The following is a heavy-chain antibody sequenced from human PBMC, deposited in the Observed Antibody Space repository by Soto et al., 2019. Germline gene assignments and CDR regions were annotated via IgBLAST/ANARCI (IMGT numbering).Heavy chain of an antibody. CDR3: ARGFKRFGGYQARFVGMDV. CDR2: INHSGST. J-gene: IGHJ6*02. Sequence: SETLSLTCAVYGGSFSGYYWSWIRQPPGKGLEWIGEINHSGSTNYNPSLKSRVTISVDTSKNQFSLKLSSVTAADTAVYYRARGFKRFGGYQARFVGMDVWGQGTTVTVSS. V-gene: IGHV4-34*01. CDR1: GGSFSGYY. D-gene: IGHD3-22*01.